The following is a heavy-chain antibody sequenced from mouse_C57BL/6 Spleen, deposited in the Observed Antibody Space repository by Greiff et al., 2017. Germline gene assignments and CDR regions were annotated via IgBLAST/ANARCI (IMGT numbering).Heavy chain of an antibody. V-gene: IGHV5-15*01. D-gene: IGHD4-1*01. CDR2: ISNLAYSI. J-gene: IGHJ3*01. CDR3: ARTGTGFAY. Sequence: EVQGVESGGGLVQPGGSLKLSCAASGFTFSDYGMAWVRQAPRKGPEWVAFISNLAYSIYYADTVTGRFTISRENAKNTLYLEMSSLRSEDTAMYYCARTGTGFAYWGQGTLVTVSA. CDR1: GFTFSDYG.